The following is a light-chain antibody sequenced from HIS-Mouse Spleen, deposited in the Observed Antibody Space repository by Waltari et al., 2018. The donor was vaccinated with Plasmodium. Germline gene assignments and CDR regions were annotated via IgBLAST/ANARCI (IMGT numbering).Light chain of an antibody. CDR2: DVS. J-gene: IGLJ1*01. V-gene: IGLV2-11*01. Sequence: QSALTQPRSVSGSPGQSVTISCTGTSSDVGGYNYVSWYQQPPGKAPKLMIEDVSKRPAGVPDRFSGSKSGNTASLTISGLQAEDEADYYCCSYAGSYTYVFGTGTKVTVL. CDR3: CSYAGSYTYV. CDR1: SSDVGGYNY.